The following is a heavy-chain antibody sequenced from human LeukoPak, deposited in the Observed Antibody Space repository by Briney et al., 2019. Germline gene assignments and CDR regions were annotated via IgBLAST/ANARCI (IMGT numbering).Heavy chain of an antibody. CDR1: GFTLEDYA. J-gene: IGHJ6*03. V-gene: IGHV3-9*01. Sequence: SLRLSCAASGFTLEDYAMHWVRQAPGKGLEWDSVISSHCGSIVHADSVKGRYTISRDNAKNLLYLQMNSVRAEDTALYYCAKDLGVDYYGSGTFYKEDYYYYMDVWGKGTTVTVSS. CDR2: ISSHCGSI. CDR3: AKDLGVDYYGSGTFYKEDYYYYMDV. D-gene: IGHD3-10*01.